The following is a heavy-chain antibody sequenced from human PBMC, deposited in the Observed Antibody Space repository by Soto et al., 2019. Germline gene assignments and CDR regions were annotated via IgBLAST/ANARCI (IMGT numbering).Heavy chain of an antibody. J-gene: IGHJ4*02. CDR2: ISTSSRNI. D-gene: IGHD3-10*01. V-gene: IGHV3-21*02. Sequence: EVQLVESGGGLVKPGGSLRLSCVASGFSFSEYTMSWVRQAPGKGLDWVSTISTSSRNIFYAASVKGRFTVSRDNAKNTLYLQMDTLRAEDTAVYFGARGLGGVPVAADLDDWGQGTLVTVSS. CDR1: GFSFSEYT. CDR3: ARGLGGVPVAADLDD.